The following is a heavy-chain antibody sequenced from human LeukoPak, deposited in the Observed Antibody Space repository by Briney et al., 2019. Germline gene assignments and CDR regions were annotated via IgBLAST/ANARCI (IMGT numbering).Heavy chain of an antibody. V-gene: IGHV4-39*07. J-gene: IGHJ5*02. CDR1: GGSISSSSYY. CDR2: IYYSGST. Sequence: SETLSLTCTVSGGSISSSSYYWGWIRQPPGKGLEWIGSIYYSGSTYYNPSLKSRVTISVDTSKNQFSLKLSSVTAADTAVYYCARDRYYDILTGSNWFDPWGQGTLVTVSS. D-gene: IGHD3-9*01. CDR3: ARDRYYDILTGSNWFDP.